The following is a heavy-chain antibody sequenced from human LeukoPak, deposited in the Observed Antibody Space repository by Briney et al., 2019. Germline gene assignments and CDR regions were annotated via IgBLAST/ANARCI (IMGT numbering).Heavy chain of an antibody. CDR1: GGSISTYY. J-gene: IGHJ4*02. V-gene: IGHV4-59*01. CDR3: ARDRSEFDY. CDR2: IYYSGST. Sequence: SETLSLTCTVSGGSISTYYWSWIRQPPGKGLEWIGYIYYSGSTNYDPSLKSRVTISVDTSKNQFSLKLSSVTAADTAVYYCARDRSEFDYWGQGTLVTVSS.